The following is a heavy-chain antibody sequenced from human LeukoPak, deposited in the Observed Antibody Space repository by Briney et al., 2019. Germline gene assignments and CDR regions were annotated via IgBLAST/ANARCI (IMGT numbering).Heavy chain of an antibody. V-gene: IGHV3-15*01. Sequence: GGSLRLSCAASGFTFSSYWMSWVRQAPGKGLEWVGRIKSKTDGGTTDYAAPVKGRFTISRDDSKNTLYLQMNSLKTEDTAVYYCTTDWGDFYFDYWGQGTLVTVSS. CDR2: IKSKTDGGTT. CDR3: TTDWGDFYFDY. CDR1: GFTFSSYW. J-gene: IGHJ4*02. D-gene: IGHD3-16*01.